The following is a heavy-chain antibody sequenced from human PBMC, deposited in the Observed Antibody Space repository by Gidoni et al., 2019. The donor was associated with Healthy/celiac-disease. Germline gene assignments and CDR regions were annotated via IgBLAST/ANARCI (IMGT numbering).Heavy chain of an antibody. CDR3: ARASRYNWNHNYYYYYGMDV. CDR2: IYSGGST. J-gene: IGHJ6*02. Sequence: EVQLVESGGGLVQPGGSLRLSCAASGFTVSSNYMSWVRQAPGKGLEWVSVIYSGGSTYYADSVKGRFTISRDNSKNTLYLQMNSLRAEDTAVYYCARASRYNWNHNYYYYYGMDVWGQGTTVTVSS. V-gene: IGHV3-66*01. D-gene: IGHD1-20*01. CDR1: GFTVSSNY.